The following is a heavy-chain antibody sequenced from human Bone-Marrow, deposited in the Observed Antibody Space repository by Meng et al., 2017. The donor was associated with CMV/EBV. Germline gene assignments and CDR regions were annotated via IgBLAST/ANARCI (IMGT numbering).Heavy chain of an antibody. J-gene: IGHJ4*02. D-gene: IGHD3-3*01. Sequence: SETLSLTCTVSGYSISSGYYWGWIRQPPGKGLEWIGSIYHSGSTYYNPSLKSRVTISVDTSKNQFSLKLSSVTAADTAVYYCARVYSSAGYDFWSGYSYYFDYWGQGTLVTVSS. V-gene: IGHV4-38-2*02. CDR2: IYHSGST. CDR1: GYSISSGYY. CDR3: ARVYSSAGYDFWSGYSYYFDY.